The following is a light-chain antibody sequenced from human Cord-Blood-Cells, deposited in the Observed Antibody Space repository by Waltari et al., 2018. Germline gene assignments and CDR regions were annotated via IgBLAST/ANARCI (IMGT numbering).Light chain of an antibody. CDR2: DVS. CDR3: SSYTSSSTWV. CDR1: RSDVGGDNY. V-gene: IGLV2-14*03. J-gene: IGLJ3*02. Sequence: QSALTQPASVSASPGPSITISCTGTRSDVGGDNYVSWYQQHPVKAPKLMIYDVSNRPSGVSNRFSGSKSGNTASLTISGLQAEDEADYYCSSYTSSSTWVFGGGTKLTVL.